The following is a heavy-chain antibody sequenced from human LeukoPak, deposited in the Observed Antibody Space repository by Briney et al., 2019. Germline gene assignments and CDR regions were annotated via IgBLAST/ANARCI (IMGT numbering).Heavy chain of an antibody. CDR3: AREAEAFDI. CDR1: GFTFSTYA. J-gene: IGHJ3*02. V-gene: IGHV3-30*04. Sequence: GGSLRLSCAASGFTFSTYAMHWVRQAPGKGLEWVAVISYDGSNEYYAELVKGRFTISRDNSKNTLYLQMNSLRPEDTAVYYCAREAEAFDIWGQGTMVTVSS. CDR2: ISYDGSNE.